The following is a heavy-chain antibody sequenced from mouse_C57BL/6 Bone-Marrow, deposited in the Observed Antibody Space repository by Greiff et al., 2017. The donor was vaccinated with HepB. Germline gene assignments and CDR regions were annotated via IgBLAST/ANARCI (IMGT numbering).Heavy chain of an antibody. Sequence: EVKVEESGGGLVQPGGSMKLSCVASGFTFSNYWMNWVRQSPEKGLEWVAQIRLKSDNYATHYAESVKGRFTISRDDSKSSVYLQINNLRAEDTGIYYCTVITTVVATFYYFDYWGQGTTLTVSS. CDR1: GFTFSNYW. V-gene: IGHV6-3*01. CDR2: IRLKSDNYAT. CDR3: TVITTVVATFYYFDY. D-gene: IGHD1-1*01. J-gene: IGHJ2*01.